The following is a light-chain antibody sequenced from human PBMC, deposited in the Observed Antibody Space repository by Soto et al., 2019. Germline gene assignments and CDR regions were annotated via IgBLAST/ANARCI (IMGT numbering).Light chain of an antibody. Sequence: SLLTKPRSVSGSPGQSVTISCTGTSSDVGGYKYVSWYQQYPGKAPKLMIYHVSKRPSGVPDRFSGSKSGNTASLTISGLQGEDEADYYCCSYTGSDTYVFGTGTKVTVL. CDR1: SSDVGGYKY. J-gene: IGLJ1*01. V-gene: IGLV2-11*01. CDR2: HVS. CDR3: CSYTGSDTYV.